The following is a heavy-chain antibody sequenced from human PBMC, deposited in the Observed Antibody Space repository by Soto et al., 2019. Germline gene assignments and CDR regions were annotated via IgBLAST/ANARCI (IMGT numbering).Heavy chain of an antibody. D-gene: IGHD3-16*01. CDR1: GGSISSGGYY. Sequence: QVQLQESGPGLVKPSQTLSLTCTVSGGSISSGGYYWSWIRQHPGKGLEWIGYIYYSGSTYYNPSLKSRVTISVDTSKNQFSLKLSSVTAADTAVYYCAREKTLGVLNLYYFDYWGQGTLVTVSS. J-gene: IGHJ4*02. CDR2: IYYSGST. V-gene: IGHV4-31*03. CDR3: AREKTLGVLNLYYFDY.